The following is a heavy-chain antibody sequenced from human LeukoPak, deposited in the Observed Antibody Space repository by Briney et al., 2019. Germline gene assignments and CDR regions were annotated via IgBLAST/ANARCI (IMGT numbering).Heavy chain of an antibody. Sequence: GGSLRLSCAASGFTSSIYAMNWVRQAPGKGLEWVSVIATSGGTTYYADSVKGRFTISSDNSKNTLYLQMNSLRAEDTAVYYCARGDSRNSWYHFDYWGQGALVTVSS. D-gene: IGHD6-13*01. CDR2: IATSGGTT. V-gene: IGHV3-23*01. J-gene: IGHJ4*02. CDR1: GFTSSIYA. CDR3: ARGDSRNSWYHFDY.